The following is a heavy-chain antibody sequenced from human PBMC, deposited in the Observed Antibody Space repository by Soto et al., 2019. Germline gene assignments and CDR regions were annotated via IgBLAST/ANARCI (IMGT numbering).Heavy chain of an antibody. J-gene: IGHJ4*02. Sequence: GASVKVSCKASGNTFSNYYIHWVRQAPGQGLEWMGTINPSGGHTTYAQKFLGRVTMTRDSSTSTLYMELTSLRFEDTAVYYCARGGHVVVVTAAFDYWGQGTLVTVYS. CDR3: ARGGHVVVVTAAFDY. CDR2: INPSGGHT. V-gene: IGHV1-46*03. CDR1: GNTFSNYY. D-gene: IGHD2-21*02.